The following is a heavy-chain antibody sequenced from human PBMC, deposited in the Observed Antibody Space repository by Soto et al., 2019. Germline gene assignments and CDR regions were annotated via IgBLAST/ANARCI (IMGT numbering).Heavy chain of an antibody. Sequence: PGRPMRVSCAASGFTFSSHGMNWVSQEPGKGLEWVSYISSSSSYIYYADSVKGRFTISRDNAKNSLYLQMNSLRAEDTAVYYCASVASGYYKGSYYYYGMDVWGQGTTVTVSS. J-gene: IGHJ6*02. D-gene: IGHD3-3*01. CDR1: GFTFSSHG. CDR2: ISSSSSYI. V-gene: IGHV3-21*05. CDR3: ASVASGYYKGSYYYYGMDV.